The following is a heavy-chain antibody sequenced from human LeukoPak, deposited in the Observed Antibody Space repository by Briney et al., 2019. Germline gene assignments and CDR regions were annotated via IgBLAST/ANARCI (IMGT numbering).Heavy chain of an antibody. D-gene: IGHD3-10*01. CDR1: GFTFSSYS. CDR2: ISSSSSYI. CDR3: ASGENYYGSGSYIYGMDV. J-gene: IGHJ6*02. Sequence: GGSLRLSCAASGFTFSSYSMNWVRQAPGKGLEWVSSISSSSSYIYYADSVKGRFTISRDNAKNSLYLQMNSLRAEDTAVYYCASGENYYGSGSYIYGMDVRGQGTTVTVSS. V-gene: IGHV3-21*01.